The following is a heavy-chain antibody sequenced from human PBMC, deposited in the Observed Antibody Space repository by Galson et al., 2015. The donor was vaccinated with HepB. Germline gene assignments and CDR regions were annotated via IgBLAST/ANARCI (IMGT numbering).Heavy chain of an antibody. Sequence: SVKVSCKASGYTFTSYYMHWVRQAPGQGLEWMGIINPSGGSTSYAQKFQGRVTMTRDTSTSTVYMELSSLRSEDTAVYYCARDVTILGHPHYYFDYWGQGTLVTVSS. D-gene: IGHD3-3*01. V-gene: IGHV1-46*01. CDR1: GYTFTSYY. CDR2: INPSGGST. J-gene: IGHJ4*02. CDR3: ARDVTILGHPHYYFDY.